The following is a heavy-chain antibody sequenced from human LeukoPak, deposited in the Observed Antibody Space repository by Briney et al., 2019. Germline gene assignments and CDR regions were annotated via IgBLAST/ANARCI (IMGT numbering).Heavy chain of an antibody. CDR2: IYHTGSP. J-gene: IGHJ4*02. CDR3: ARDPHCSSSSCPRDY. V-gene: IGHV4-34*01. D-gene: IGHD2-2*01. Sequence: SETLSLTCAVYGGSFSGYYWSWIRQPPGKGLEWIGEIYHTGSPNYNPSLKSRVTISVDKSKNQLSLKLDSVTAADTAVYYCARDPHCSSSSCPRDYWGQGTLVIVSS. CDR1: GGSFSGYY.